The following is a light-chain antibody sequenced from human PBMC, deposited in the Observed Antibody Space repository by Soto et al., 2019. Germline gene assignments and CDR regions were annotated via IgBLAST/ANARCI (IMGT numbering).Light chain of an antibody. V-gene: IGLV1-40*01. J-gene: IGLJ1*01. CDR3: QSYDSSLSGYV. Sequence: QSVLTQPPSVSGAPGQRVTISCTGSSSNIGAGYDAHWYQQLPGTAPKPLIYGNSNRPSGVPDRFSGSKSGTSASLAITGLQAEDEADYYCQSYDSSLSGYVFGTGTKLTVL. CDR2: GNS. CDR1: SSNIGAGYD.